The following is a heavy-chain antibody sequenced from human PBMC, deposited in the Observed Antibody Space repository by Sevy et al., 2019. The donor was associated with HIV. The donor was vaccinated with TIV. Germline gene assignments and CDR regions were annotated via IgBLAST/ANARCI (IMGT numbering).Heavy chain of an antibody. J-gene: IGHJ5*02. CDR3: ARVLALGPLDP. Sequence: ASVKVSCKASGYTFTGYYMHWVRQAPGQGLEWMGWINPNSGGTNYAQTFQGRVTMTRDTSISTAYMELSRLRSDDTAVYYCARVLALGPLDPWGQGTLVTVSS. CDR2: INPNSGGT. V-gene: IGHV1-2*02. D-gene: IGHD3-3*01. CDR1: GYTFTGYY.